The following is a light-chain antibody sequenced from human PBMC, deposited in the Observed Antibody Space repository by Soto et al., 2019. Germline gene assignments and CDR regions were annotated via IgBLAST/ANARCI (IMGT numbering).Light chain of an antibody. CDR3: QQYNSYPLT. V-gene: IGKV1-5*01. J-gene: IGKJ4*01. CDR2: DAS. Sequence: DIQMTQSPSTLSAYVGARVTITCRASQSISSWLAGYQQKPGKAPKLLIYDASSLESGVPSRFSGSGSGTEFTLTSSSLQPDDFATYYCQQYNSYPLTFGGGTKVDIK. CDR1: QSISSW.